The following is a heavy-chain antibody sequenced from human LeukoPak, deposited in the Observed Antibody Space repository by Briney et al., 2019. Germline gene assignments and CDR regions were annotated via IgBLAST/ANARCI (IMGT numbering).Heavy chain of an antibody. V-gene: IGHV3-53*01. J-gene: IGHJ5*02. Sequence: GGSLRLSCAASGFTVSSNYMSWVRQAPGKGLEWVSVIYSGGSIYYADSVKGRFTISRDNSKNTLYLQMNSLRAEDTAVYYCAKERTITILPTDWFDPWGQGTLVTVSS. CDR3: AKERTITILPTDWFDP. CDR2: IYSGGSI. D-gene: IGHD3-9*01. CDR1: GFTVSSNY.